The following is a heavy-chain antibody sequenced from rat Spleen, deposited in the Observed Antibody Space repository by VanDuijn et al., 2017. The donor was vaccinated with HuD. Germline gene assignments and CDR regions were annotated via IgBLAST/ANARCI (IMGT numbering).Heavy chain of an antibody. J-gene: IGHJ2*01. CDR3: VRSVFDY. V-gene: IGHV5-25*01. CDR1: GFTFSNYD. CDR2: ISSDGSGT. Sequence: EVQLVESGGGLVQPGRSMKLSCAASGFTFSNYDMAWVRQAPTKGLEWVASISSDGSGTYYRDSVKGRFTISRDDATRTLYLQMDSLRSEDTATYYCVRSVFDYWGHGVMVTVSS.